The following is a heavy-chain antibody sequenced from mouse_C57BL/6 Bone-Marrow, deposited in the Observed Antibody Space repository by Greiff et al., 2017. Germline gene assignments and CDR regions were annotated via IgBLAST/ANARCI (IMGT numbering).Heavy chain of an antibody. CDR3: ARQVTTVLAKKYFDV. CDR2: ISGGGGNT. V-gene: IGHV5-9*01. CDR1: GFTFSSYT. Sequence: EVQLVESGGGLVKPGGSLKLSCAASGFTFSSYTMSWVRQTPEKRLPWVAAISGGGGNTYSPDSVKGRFTISRDNDENILELESGSVRSEDTALYYCARQVTTVLAKKYFDVWGTGTTVTVAS. D-gene: IGHD1-1*01. J-gene: IGHJ1*03.